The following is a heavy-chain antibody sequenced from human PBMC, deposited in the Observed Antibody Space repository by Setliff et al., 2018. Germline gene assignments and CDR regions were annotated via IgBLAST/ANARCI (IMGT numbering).Heavy chain of an antibody. D-gene: IGHD1-26*01. V-gene: IGHV3-48*04. J-gene: IGHJ3*02. CDR1: GFTFSSYS. Sequence: PGGSLRLSCAASGFTFSSYSMNWVRQAPGKGLEWVSYISSSSTIYYADSVKGRFTISRDNAKNSLYLQMNSLRAEDTAVYYCAKVAEPWELLGNDAFDIWGQGTMVTVSS. CDR2: ISSSSTI. CDR3: AKVAEPWELLGNDAFDI.